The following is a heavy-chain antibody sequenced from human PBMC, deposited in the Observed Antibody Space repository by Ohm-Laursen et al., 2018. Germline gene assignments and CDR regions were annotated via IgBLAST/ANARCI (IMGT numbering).Heavy chain of an antibody. CDR1: GFTFSSYS. D-gene: IGHD1-26*01. Sequence: GSLRLSCAASGFTFSSYSMNWVRQAPGKGLEWVSSISSSSSYIYYADSVKGRFTISRDNAKNSLYLQMNSLRAEDTAVYYCARDLSIVGAKGAFDIWGQGTMVTVSS. CDR3: ARDLSIVGAKGAFDI. V-gene: IGHV3-21*01. CDR2: ISSSSSYI. J-gene: IGHJ3*02.